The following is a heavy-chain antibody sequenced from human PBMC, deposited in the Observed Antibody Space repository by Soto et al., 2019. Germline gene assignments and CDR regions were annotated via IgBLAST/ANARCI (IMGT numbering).Heavy chain of an antibody. CDR1: DGSISSGGYS. CDR2: FYHSGRT. D-gene: IGHD1-26*01. CDR3: ARSLTLVGARGYFDY. Sequence: QLQLQESGSGLVKPSQTLSLTCAVSDGSISSGGYSWSWIRQPPGKGLEWIGYFYHSGRTYYNPSLKSRVTISVDRSKNQFSLNLSSVTAADTAVYYCARSLTLVGARGYFDYWGQGTLVTVSS. V-gene: IGHV4-30-2*01. J-gene: IGHJ4*02.